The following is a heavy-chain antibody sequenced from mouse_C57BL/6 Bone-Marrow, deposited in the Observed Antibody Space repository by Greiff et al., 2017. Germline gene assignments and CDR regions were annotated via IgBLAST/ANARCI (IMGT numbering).Heavy chain of an antibody. CDR2: IHPNSGST. CDR3: ARELLRSWYFDY. D-gene: IGHD1-1*01. CDR1: GYTFTSYW. Sequence: VQLHQPGAELVKPGASVKLSCKASGYTFTSYWMHWVKQRPGQGLEWIGMIHPNSGSTNYNEKFKSKATLTVDKSSSTAYMQLSSLTSEDSAVYYCARELLRSWYFDYWGQGTTLTVSS. J-gene: IGHJ2*01. V-gene: IGHV1-64*01.